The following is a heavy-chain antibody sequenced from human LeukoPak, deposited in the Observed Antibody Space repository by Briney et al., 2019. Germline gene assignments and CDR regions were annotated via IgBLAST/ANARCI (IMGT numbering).Heavy chain of an antibody. CDR1: GFTFSSYA. CDR3: ARDTGGGKVVQTSHATDAFDI. Sequence: GGSLRLSCAASGFTFSSYAMHWVRQAPGKGLEWVAVISYDGSNKYYADSVKGRFTISRDNAKNSLYLQMNSLRAEDTAVYYCARDTGGGKVVQTSHATDAFDIWGQGTMVTVSS. J-gene: IGHJ3*02. CDR2: ISYDGSNK. V-gene: IGHV3-30-3*01. D-gene: IGHD1-26*01.